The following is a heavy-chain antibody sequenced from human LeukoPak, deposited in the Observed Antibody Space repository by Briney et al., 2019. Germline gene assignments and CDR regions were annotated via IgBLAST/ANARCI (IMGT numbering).Heavy chain of an antibody. Sequence: ASVKVSCKASGYTFTGYYMHWVRQAPGQGLEWMGWINTNTGNPTYAQGFTGRFVFSLDTSVSTAYLQISSLKAEDTAVYYCARAPYDYVWGSYRPSAFDIWGQGTMVTVSS. CDR3: ARAPYDYVWGSYRPSAFDI. CDR2: INTNTGNP. D-gene: IGHD3-16*02. CDR1: GYTFTGYY. J-gene: IGHJ3*02. V-gene: IGHV7-4-1*02.